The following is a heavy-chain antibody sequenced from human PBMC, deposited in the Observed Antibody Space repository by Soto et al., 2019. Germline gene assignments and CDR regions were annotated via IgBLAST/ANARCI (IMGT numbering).Heavy chain of an antibody. Sequence: EVQLVESGGGLVQPGRSLRLACAASGFTFDQYTMHWVRQAPGKGLEWVSSITWHSGTIGYADSVKGRFTISRDNAKNSLYLQRNSPRGEDTALYYCAKEMITFGDFNYYYMDVWGNGTTVTVSS. CDR3: AKEMITFGDFNYYYMDV. D-gene: IGHD3-16*01. CDR1: GFTFDQYT. J-gene: IGHJ6*03. V-gene: IGHV3-9*01. CDR2: ITWHSGTI.